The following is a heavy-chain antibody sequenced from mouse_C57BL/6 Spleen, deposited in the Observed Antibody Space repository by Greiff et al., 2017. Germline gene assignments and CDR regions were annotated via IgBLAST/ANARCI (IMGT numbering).Heavy chain of an antibody. J-gene: IGHJ1*03. CDR1: GFTFSDYY. CDR2: INYDGSST. V-gene: IGHV5-16*01. CDR3: VREGEDSNWYFDV. Sequence: EVQRVESEGGLVQPGSSMKLSCTASGFTFSDYYMAWVRQVPEKGLEWVANINYDGSSTYYLDSLKSRFIISRDNAKNILYLQMSSLKSEDTATYYCVREGEDSNWYFDVWGTGTTVTVSS.